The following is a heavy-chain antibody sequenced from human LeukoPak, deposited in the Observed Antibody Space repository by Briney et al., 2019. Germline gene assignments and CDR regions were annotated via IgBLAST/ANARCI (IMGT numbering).Heavy chain of an antibody. Sequence: GGSLRLSCAASGFTFSSYAMSWVRQAPGKGLEWVSAISGSGGSTYYADSVKGRFTISRDNSKNTLYLQMNSLRAEGTAVYYCAKDLDEVAGSDYFDYWGQGTLVTASS. CDR1: GFTFSSYA. J-gene: IGHJ4*02. CDR2: ISGSGGST. D-gene: IGHD6-19*01. V-gene: IGHV3-23*01. CDR3: AKDLDEVAGSDYFDY.